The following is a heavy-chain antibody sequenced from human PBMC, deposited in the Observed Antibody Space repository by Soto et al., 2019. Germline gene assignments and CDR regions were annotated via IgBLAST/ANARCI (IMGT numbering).Heavy chain of an antibody. J-gene: IGHJ6*02. V-gene: IGHV4-59*01. D-gene: IGHD2-21*02. CDR1: GGSISSYY. CDR3: ARDLWGYCGADCYPLDV. CDR2: MYNTGST. Sequence: SDTLSLTCXASGGSISSYYWSWIRQPPGKGLEWIGYMYNTGSTIYNPSLKSRVTISVDTSKNQFSLKLNSVTAADTAVYYCARDLWGYCGADCYPLDVWGQGTTVTVS.